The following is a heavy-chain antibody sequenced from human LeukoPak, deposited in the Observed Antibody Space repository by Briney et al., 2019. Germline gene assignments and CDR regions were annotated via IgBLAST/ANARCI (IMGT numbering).Heavy chain of an antibody. Sequence: PGGSLRLSCAASGFTFSSYSMHWVRQAPGKGLEWVAFIRYDGSNKYYADSVKGRFTISRDNSKNTLYLQLNSLRAEDTAVYYCAKESGEPYYFDYWGQGTLVTVSS. V-gene: IGHV3-30*02. CDR3: AKESGEPYYFDY. CDR2: IRYDGSNK. CDR1: GFTFSSYS. D-gene: IGHD1-26*01. J-gene: IGHJ4*02.